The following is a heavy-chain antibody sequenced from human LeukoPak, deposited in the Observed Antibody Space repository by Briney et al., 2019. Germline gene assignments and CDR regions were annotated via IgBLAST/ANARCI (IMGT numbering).Heavy chain of an antibody. CDR1: GGSISSYY. CDR2: IYYSGST. J-gene: IGHJ3*02. V-gene: IGHV4-59*08. D-gene: IGHD3-22*01. Sequence: SETLSLTCTVSGGSISSYYWSWIRQPPGQGLEWIGYIYYSGSTNYNPSLKSRVTISVDTSKNQFSLKLSSVTAADTAVYYCARRLGYYYDSRGHAFDIWGQGTMVTVSS. CDR3: ARRLGYYYDSRGHAFDI.